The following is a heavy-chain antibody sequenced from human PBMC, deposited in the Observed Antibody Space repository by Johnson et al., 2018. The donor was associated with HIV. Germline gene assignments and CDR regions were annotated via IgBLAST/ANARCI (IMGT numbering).Heavy chain of an antibody. CDR3: AKDQERLLWFGTGGI. Sequence: QVQLVESGGRVVQPGGSLRLSCAASGFTFSNYGMHWVRQTPGKGLEWVAFIRYDGSNKYYEDSVKGRFTISRDNSKNTLHLQMNSLRAEDTAVYYCAKDQERLLWFGTGGIWGQGTMVTVSS. J-gene: IGHJ3*02. V-gene: IGHV3-30*02. D-gene: IGHD3-10*01. CDR2: IRYDGSNK. CDR1: GFTFSNYG.